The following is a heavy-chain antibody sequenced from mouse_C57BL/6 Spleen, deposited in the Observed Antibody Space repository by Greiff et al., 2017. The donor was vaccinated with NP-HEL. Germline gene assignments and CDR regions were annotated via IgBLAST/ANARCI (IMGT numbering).Heavy chain of an antibody. CDR3: ARGYYGSGYVDWFAY. D-gene: IGHD1-1*01. V-gene: IGHV1-69*01. CDR2: IDPSDSYT. Sequence: QVQLQQPGAELVMPGASVKLSCKASGYTFTSYWMHWVKQRPGQGLEWIGEIDPSDSYTNYNQKFKGKSTLTVDKSSSTAYMQLSSLPSEDSAVYYWARGYYGSGYVDWFAYWGQGTLVTVSA. CDR1: GYTFTSYW. J-gene: IGHJ3*01.